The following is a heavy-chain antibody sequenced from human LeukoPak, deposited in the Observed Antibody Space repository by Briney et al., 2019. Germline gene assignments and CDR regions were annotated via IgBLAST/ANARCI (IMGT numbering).Heavy chain of an antibody. J-gene: IGHJ4*02. V-gene: IGHV3-66*01. Sequence: GGSLRLSCAASGFTVSSNYMSWVRQAPGKGLEWVSVIYSGGSTYYADSVKGRFTISRDNSKNTLYLQMNSLRAEGTAVYYCARDSAPRLYCGGDCYANWGQGTLVTVSS. CDR2: IYSGGST. D-gene: IGHD2-21*02. CDR3: ARDSAPRLYCGGDCYAN. CDR1: GFTVSSNY.